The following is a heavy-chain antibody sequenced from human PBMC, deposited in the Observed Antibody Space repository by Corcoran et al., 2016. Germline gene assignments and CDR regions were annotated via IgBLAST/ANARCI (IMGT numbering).Heavy chain of an antibody. Sequence: QVQLQQSGPGLVKPSQTLSLTCAISGDSVSSNSAAWNWIRQSPSRGLEWLGRTYYRSKWYNDYAVSVKSRITINPDTSKNQFSLQLNSVTPEDTAVDYCARDRVIVYDLWSGRNWFDPRGQGTLVTVSS. V-gene: IGHV6-1*01. J-gene: IGHJ5*02. CDR3: ARDRVIVYDLWSGRNWFDP. D-gene: IGHD3-3*01. CDR1: GDSVSSNSAA. CDR2: TYYRSKWYN.